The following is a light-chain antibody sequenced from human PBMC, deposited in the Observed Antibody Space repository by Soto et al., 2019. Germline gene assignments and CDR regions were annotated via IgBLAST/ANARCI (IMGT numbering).Light chain of an antibody. V-gene: IGLV2-8*01. CDR2: EVN. CDR3: TSFAPATIYV. Sequence: SVLTQPPAASGSPGQSVTISCTGTGSDVGAYNYVSWYRQYPGKAPKLVIFEVNKRPSGVPDRISGSKSGITASLTVSGLQAEDEGDYYCTSFAPATIYVFGSGIKVTVL. CDR1: GSDVGAYNY. J-gene: IGLJ1*01.